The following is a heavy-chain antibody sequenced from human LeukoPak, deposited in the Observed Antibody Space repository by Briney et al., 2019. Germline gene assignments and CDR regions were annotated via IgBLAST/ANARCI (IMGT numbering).Heavy chain of an antibody. V-gene: IGHV3-23*01. CDR1: GFTFSSSA. CDR2: ISGSGGST. CDR3: ARRAGGYSHPYDY. Sequence: GGSLRLSCAAPGFTFSSSAMSWVRQAPGKGLEWVSSISGSGGSTYYADSVKGRFTISRDNSKNTLYLQMNSLRAEDTAVYYCARRAGGYSHPYDYWGQGILVTVSS. J-gene: IGHJ4*02. D-gene: IGHD4-23*01.